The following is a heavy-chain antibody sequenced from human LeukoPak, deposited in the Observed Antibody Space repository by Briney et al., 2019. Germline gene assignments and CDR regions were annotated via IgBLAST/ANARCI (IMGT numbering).Heavy chain of an antibody. J-gene: IGHJ3*01. D-gene: IGHD2-8*01. CDR1: EFTFSTYC. Sequence: GGSLRLSCAASEFTFSTYCMHWVRQAPGKGLVWVSRINSDGTNTDYADSVKGRFTISRDNAKNTLYMQMNSLRVDDTAVYYCVREASGVSPSAFDVWGQGTMVTVSS. CDR3: VREASGVSPSAFDV. V-gene: IGHV3-74*01. CDR2: INSDGTNT.